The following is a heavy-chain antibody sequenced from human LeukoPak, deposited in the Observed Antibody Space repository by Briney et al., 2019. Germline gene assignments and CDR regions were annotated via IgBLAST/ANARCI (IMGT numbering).Heavy chain of an antibody. CDR2: IYSGGST. J-gene: IGHJ4*02. CDR3: ASLYSSSSGGDY. D-gene: IGHD6-6*01. Sequence: GGSLRLSCAASGFTFSDYIINWVRQAPGKGLEWVSVIYSGGSTYYADSVKGRFTISRDNSKNTLYLQMNSLRAEDTAVYYCASLYSSSSGGDYWGQGTLVTVSS. V-gene: IGHV3-53*01. CDR1: GFTFSDYI.